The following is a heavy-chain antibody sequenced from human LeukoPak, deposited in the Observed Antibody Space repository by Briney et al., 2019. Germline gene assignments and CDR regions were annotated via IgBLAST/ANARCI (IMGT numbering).Heavy chain of an antibody. V-gene: IGHV5-51*01. CDR2: IYPGDSDT. Sequence: GESLKISCKGSGYSFTSYWIGWVRPMPGKGLEWMGIIYPGDSDTRYSPSFQGQVTISADKSISTAYLQWSSLKASDTAMYYCALRSVPSYGSGNYYYTDVWGKGTTVTVSS. D-gene: IGHD3-10*01. CDR1: GYSFTSYW. CDR3: ALRSVPSYGSGNYYYTDV. J-gene: IGHJ6*03.